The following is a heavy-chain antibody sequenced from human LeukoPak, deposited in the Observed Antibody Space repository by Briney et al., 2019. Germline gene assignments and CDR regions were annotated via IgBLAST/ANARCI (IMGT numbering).Heavy chain of an antibody. Sequence: PSETLSVTCAVYGGSFSDYFWGWIRQPPGKGLGWIGEINHSGRTYYNPSLKSRVTISVDTSNNQCSLNLSSVTAADTAVYYCARDVVVVPAAIHYGMDVWGQGTTVTVSS. V-gene: IGHV4-34*01. CDR3: ARDVVVVPAAIHYGMDV. D-gene: IGHD2-2*01. CDR1: GGSFSDYF. J-gene: IGHJ6*02. CDR2: INHSGRT.